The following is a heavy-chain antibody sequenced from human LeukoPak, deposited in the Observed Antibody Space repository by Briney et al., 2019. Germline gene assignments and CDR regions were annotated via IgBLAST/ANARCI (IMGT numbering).Heavy chain of an antibody. CDR3: ARGRGQWLPEFDY. Sequence: SETLSLTCTVSGGSISSYYWSWIRRPPGKGLEWIGYIYYSGSTNYNPSLKSRVTISVDTSKNQFSLKLSSVTAADTAVYYCARGRGQWLPEFDYWGQGTLVTVSS. D-gene: IGHD6-19*01. CDR1: GGSISSYY. CDR2: IYYSGST. V-gene: IGHV4-59*01. J-gene: IGHJ4*02.